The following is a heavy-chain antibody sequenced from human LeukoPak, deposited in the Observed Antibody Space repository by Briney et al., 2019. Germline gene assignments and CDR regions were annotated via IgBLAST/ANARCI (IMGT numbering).Heavy chain of an antibody. J-gene: IGHJ5*02. D-gene: IGHD3-10*01. V-gene: IGHV3-30*02. CDR1: GFTFSSYD. Sequence: PGGSLRLSCAASGFTFSSYDMHWVRQAPGKGLEWVAFIRLDGSSEYYADSVKGRFTISRDNSKNTLYLQMNSLRAEDTAVYYCARDSPSYLLYNWFDPWGQGTLVTVSS. CDR3: ARDSPSYLLYNWFDP. CDR2: IRLDGSSE.